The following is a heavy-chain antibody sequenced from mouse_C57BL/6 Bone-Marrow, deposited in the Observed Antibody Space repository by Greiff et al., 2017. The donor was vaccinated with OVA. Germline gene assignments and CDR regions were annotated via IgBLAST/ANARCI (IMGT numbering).Heavy chain of an antibody. Sequence: EVMLVESGPELVKPGASVKISCKASGYSFTGYYMNWVKQSPEKSLEWIGEINPSTGGTTYNQKFKAKATLTVDKSSSTAYMQLKSLTSEDSAVYYCARRDYIAYWGQGTLVTVSA. V-gene: IGHV1-42*01. CDR3: ARRDYIAY. CDR2: INPSTGGT. D-gene: IGHD1-3*01. J-gene: IGHJ3*01. CDR1: GYSFTGYY.